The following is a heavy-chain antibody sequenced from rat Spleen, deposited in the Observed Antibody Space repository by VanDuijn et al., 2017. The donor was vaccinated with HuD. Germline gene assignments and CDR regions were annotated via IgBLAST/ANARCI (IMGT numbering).Heavy chain of an antibody. CDR3: TRGGPCHSTAGFAY. CDR1: GFSLTSYN. D-gene: IGHD1-11*01. J-gene: IGHJ2*01. V-gene: IGHV2-63*01. CDR2: MRYNGDT. Sequence: QVQLKESGPGLVQPSQTLSLTCTVSGFSLTSYNVHWVRQPPGKGLEWMGRMRYNGDTSYNSAPKSRLSISRDTSKNQVFLKMTNLQAEDTGNDYCTRGGPCHSTAGFAYWGQGVMVTVSS.